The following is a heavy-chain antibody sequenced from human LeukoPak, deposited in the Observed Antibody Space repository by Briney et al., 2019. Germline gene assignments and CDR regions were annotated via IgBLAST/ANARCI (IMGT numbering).Heavy chain of an antibody. V-gene: IGHV1-8*01. Sequence: GASVKVSCKASGYTFTSYDINWVRQATGQGLEWMGWMNPNSGNTGYAQKFQGRVTMTRNTSISTAYMELSSLRSEDTAVYYCASLSGGRHAIDYWGQGTLVTVSS. CDR2: MNPNSGNT. CDR3: ASLSGGRHAIDY. CDR1: GYTFTSYD. D-gene: IGHD2-15*01. J-gene: IGHJ4*02.